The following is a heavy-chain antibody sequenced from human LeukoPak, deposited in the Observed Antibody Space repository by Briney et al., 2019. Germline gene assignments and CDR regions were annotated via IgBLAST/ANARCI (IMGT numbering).Heavy chain of an antibody. CDR1: GFTFNNFA. CDR3: AKGLSFAFDF. CDR2: VQSDGSSE. V-gene: IGHV3-30*02. Sequence: PGGSLRLSCAASGFTFNNFAMHWFRQAPGKALEWVAFVQSDGSSEYYADSVKGRFTISRDNSKHTVFLHMNSLRTEDTAVYYCAKGLSFAFDFWGQGTMVTVSS. D-gene: IGHD3-16*02. J-gene: IGHJ3*01.